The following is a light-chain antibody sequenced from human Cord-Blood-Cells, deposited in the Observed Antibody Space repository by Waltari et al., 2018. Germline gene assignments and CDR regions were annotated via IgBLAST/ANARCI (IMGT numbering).Light chain of an antibody. CDR2: EGS. J-gene: IGLJ1*01. CDR3: CSYAGSSTVYV. CDR1: SCDVGSYNL. Sequence: QSALTQPASVSGSPGPSIPISCTGTSCDVGSYNLVSWYQQHPGKAPKLRIYEGSKRPSGVPNRYSGCKSGNTDSLTISGLQAEDEADYDCCSYAGSSTVYVFGTGTKVTVL. V-gene: IGLV2-23*01.